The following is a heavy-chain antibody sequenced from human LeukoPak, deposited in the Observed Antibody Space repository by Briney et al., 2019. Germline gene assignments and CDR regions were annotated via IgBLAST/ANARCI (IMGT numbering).Heavy chain of an antibody. Sequence: SETLSLTCTVSGGSISSYYWTWIRQPPGKGLEWIGYIYHRGSANYNPSLKSRVTISVDTSKNQFSLKLSSVTAADTAVYYCARESGGSYPLDYWGQGTLVTVSS. V-gene: IGHV4-59*01. D-gene: IGHD2-15*01. CDR2: IYHRGSA. J-gene: IGHJ4*02. CDR3: ARESGGSYPLDY. CDR1: GGSISSYY.